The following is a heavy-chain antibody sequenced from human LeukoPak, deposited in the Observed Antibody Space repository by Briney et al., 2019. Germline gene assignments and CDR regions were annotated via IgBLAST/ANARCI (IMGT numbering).Heavy chain of an antibody. CDR2: ISYDGSNK. CDR1: GFTFSSYA. CDR3: ARHAAARIFYYYYGMDV. Sequence: PGGSLRLSCAASGFTFSSYAMHWVRQAPGKGLEWVAVISYDGSNKYYADSVKGRFTISRDNSKNTLYLQMNSLRAEDTAVYYCARHAAARIFYYYYGMDVWGQGTTVTVSS. V-gene: IGHV3-30-3*01. J-gene: IGHJ6*02. D-gene: IGHD6-6*01.